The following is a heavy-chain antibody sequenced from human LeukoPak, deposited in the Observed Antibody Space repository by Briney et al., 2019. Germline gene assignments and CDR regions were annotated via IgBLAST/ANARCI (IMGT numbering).Heavy chain of an antibody. D-gene: IGHD6-13*01. CDR2: IYYSGST. J-gene: IGHJ5*02. CDR3: GYSSSWYGWFDP. Sequence: SETLSLTGTVSGGSISSSSYYWGWIRHPPGKGLEWIGSIYYSGSTYYNPSLKSRVTISVDTSKNQFSLKLSSVTAADTAVYYCGYSSSWYGWFDPWGQGTLVTVSS. V-gene: IGHV4-39*01. CDR1: GGSISSSSYY.